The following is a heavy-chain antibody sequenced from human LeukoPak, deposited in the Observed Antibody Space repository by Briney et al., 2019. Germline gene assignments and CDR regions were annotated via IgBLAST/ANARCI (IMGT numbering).Heavy chain of an antibody. J-gene: IGHJ4*02. CDR3: ASHRRSHGAEY. V-gene: IGHV4-59*08. D-gene: IGHD5-18*01. Sequence: PSETLSLTCTVSGGSFEHYFWSWIRQPPGKGLEFLGYVYYTGTTDYSPSLKSRVTISADTARNQFSLNLRSVTAADTAVYFCASHRRSHGAEYWGQGTLVTVS. CDR1: GGSFEHYF. CDR2: VYYTGTT.